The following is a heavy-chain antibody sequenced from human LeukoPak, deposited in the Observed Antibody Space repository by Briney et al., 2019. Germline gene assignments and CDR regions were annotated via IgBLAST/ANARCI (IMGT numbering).Heavy chain of an antibody. CDR2: ISSSGSTI. Sequence: GGSLRLSCAASGFTFSSYEMNWVRQAPGKGLEWVSYISSSGSTIYYADSVKGRFTIFRDNAKNSLYLQMNSLRAEDTAVYYCAREMTTVVNWFDPWGQGTLVTVSS. J-gene: IGHJ5*02. CDR1: GFTFSSYE. CDR3: AREMTTVVNWFDP. V-gene: IGHV3-48*03. D-gene: IGHD4-23*01.